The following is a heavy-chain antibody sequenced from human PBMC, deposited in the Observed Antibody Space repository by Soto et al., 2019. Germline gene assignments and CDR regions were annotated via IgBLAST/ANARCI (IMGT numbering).Heavy chain of an antibody. CDR1: GYSFRNYW. D-gene: IGHD1-26*01. J-gene: IGHJ3*02. CDR3: ESCGTVEWELLEWACDI. CDR2: IYPGDSDT. Sequence: GESLKISCEGSGYSFRNYWIGWVRQVPGTGLEWVGIIYPGDSDTIYNPSFQGHVIISADKSISTAYLQWSSLKASDTAMYYCESCGTVEWELLEWACDIWGQDTMVTAS. V-gene: IGHV5-51*01.